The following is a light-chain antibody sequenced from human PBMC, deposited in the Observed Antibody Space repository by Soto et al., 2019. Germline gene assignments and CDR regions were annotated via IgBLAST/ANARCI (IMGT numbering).Light chain of an antibody. Sequence: DIQMTQSPSSLSASVGDRVTITCRASQSISSYLNWYQQKPGKAPKLLIYAASSLQSGVPSRFSGSVSGTEFTLTISSLQPDDFATYYCLQYGSYSPAFGQGTKVEIK. CDR3: LQYGSYSPA. CDR2: AAS. J-gene: IGKJ1*01. V-gene: IGKV1-39*01. CDR1: QSISSY.